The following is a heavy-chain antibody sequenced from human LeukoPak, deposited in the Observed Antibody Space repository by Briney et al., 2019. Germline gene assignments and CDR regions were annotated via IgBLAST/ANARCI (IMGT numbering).Heavy chain of an antibody. CDR2: IYPGDSDT. CDR3: ARQPSAVAGTVWFDP. CDR1: GYSYASYW. J-gene: IGHJ5*02. V-gene: IGHV5-51*01. Sequence: GESLKISCKGSGYSYASYWIGWVRQMPGKGLEWMGIIYPGDSDTRYSPSFQGQVTISADKSISTAYLQWSSLKASDTAMYYYARQPSAVAGTVWFDPWGQGTLVTVSS. D-gene: IGHD6-19*01.